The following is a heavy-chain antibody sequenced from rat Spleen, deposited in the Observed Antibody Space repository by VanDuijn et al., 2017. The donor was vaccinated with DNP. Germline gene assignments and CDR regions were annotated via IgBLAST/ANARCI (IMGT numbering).Heavy chain of an antibody. Sequence: QVQLRESGPGLVQPSQILSLTCTVSGFSFPNFAVNWVRQPPGKGLEWVAAISSAGNTFYNSDLKSRLSFSRDTSKNQVLLQMDSRHDEDSAIYFCTTGGTYIYPFTYWGQGTLVTVSS. CDR3: TTGGTYIYPFTY. D-gene: IGHD1-2*01. CDR2: ISSAGNT. CDR1: GFSFPNFA. V-gene: IGHV2S12*01. J-gene: IGHJ3*01.